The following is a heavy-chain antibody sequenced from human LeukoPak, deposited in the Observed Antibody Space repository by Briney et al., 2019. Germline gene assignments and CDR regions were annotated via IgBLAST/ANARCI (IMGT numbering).Heavy chain of an antibody. Sequence: ASVKVSCKASDYTFASYGISWVRQAPGEGLEWMGWTSGYNGNTNYAQKLQGRVTMTTDTSTSTAFMELRSLRSDDTAVYYCARAYSYSYYFDYWGQGTPVTVSS. CDR3: ARAYSYSYYFDY. CDR1: DYTFASYG. V-gene: IGHV1-18*01. D-gene: IGHD3-10*01. J-gene: IGHJ4*02. CDR2: TSGYNGNT.